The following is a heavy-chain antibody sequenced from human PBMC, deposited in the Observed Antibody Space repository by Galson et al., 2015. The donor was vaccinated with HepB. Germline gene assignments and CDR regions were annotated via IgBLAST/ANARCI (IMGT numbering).Heavy chain of an antibody. J-gene: IGHJ4*02. V-gene: IGHV1-69*13. CDR3: AREGIAAAANPVDY. D-gene: IGHD6-13*01. Sequence: SVKVSCKASGGTFSRYTISWVRQAPGQGLEWMGGITPLFGTAKYAQRFQGRVTITADESTSTVCMDLSGLRSEDTAVYYCAREGIAAAANPVDYWGQGTLVTVSS. CDR1: GGTFSRYT. CDR2: ITPLFGTA.